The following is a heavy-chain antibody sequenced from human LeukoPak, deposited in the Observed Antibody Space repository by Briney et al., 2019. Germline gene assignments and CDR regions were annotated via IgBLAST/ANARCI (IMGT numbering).Heavy chain of an antibody. Sequence: PGGSLRLSCAASGFTFSRYWMHWVRQAPGKGLVWVSRINSGGTGTTYADSVKGRFTISRDNAKNTLWLQMNSLRAEDTAVYYCARNYGSGYMDVWGKGTTVTVSS. CDR2: INSGGTGT. CDR3: ARNYGSGYMDV. D-gene: IGHD3-10*01. V-gene: IGHV3-74*01. CDR1: GFTFSRYW. J-gene: IGHJ6*04.